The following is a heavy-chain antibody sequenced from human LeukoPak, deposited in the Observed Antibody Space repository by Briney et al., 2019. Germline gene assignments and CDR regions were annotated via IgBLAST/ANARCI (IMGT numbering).Heavy chain of an antibody. Sequence: SETLSLTCAVSGGSISSSNWWSWVHQPPGKGLEWIGEIYHSGSTNYNPSLKSRVTIPVDKSKNQFSLKLSSVTAADTAVYYCARSSGYSSGWPNAFDIWGQGTMVTVSS. CDR3: ARSSGYSSGWPNAFDI. V-gene: IGHV4-4*02. J-gene: IGHJ3*02. CDR2: IYHSGST. CDR1: GGSISSSNW. D-gene: IGHD6-19*01.